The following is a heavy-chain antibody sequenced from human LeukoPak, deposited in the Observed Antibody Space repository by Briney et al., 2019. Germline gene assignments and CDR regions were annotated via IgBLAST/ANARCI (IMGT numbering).Heavy chain of an antibody. CDR2: ISAYNGNT. CDR3: ARSDSSDRYGGYYYYYMDV. V-gene: IGHV1-18*01. J-gene: IGHJ6*03. Sequence: GASVKVSCKASGYTFTSYGFTWVRQAPGQGLEWMGWISAYNGNTNYAQKLQGRVTMTTDTSTSTAYMELRSLRSDDPAVYYCARSDSSDRYGGYYYYYMDVWGKGTTVTVSS. CDR1: GYTFTSYG. D-gene: IGHD6-19*01.